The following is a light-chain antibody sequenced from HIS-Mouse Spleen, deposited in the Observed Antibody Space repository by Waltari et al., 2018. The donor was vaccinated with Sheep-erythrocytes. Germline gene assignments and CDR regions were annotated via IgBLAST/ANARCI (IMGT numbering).Light chain of an antibody. CDR1: SSAVGSYNL. CDR2: EGS. V-gene: IGLV2-23*01. J-gene: IGLJ3*02. CDR3: CSYAGSSTPWV. Sequence: QSALTQPASVSGSPGQSITISCTGPSSAVGSYNLVSWYQQHPGKAPKLMIHEGSKRPSGVSNRFSGSKSGNTASLTISGLQAEDEADYYCCSYAGSSTPWVFGGGTKLTVL.